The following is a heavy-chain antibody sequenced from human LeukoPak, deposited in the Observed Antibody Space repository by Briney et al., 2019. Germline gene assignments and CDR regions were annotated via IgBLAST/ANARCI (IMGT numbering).Heavy chain of an antibody. J-gene: IGHJ5*02. Sequence: SETLSLTCTVSGGSINSYYWSWIRQPPGKGLEWIGYIYYSGSTNYNPSLKSRVTISVDTSKNQFSLKLSSVTAADTAVYYCARLGAIVFIWFDPWGQGTLVTVSS. CDR1: GGSINSYY. CDR3: ARLGAIVFIWFDP. CDR2: IYYSGST. V-gene: IGHV4-59*08. D-gene: IGHD5-18*01.